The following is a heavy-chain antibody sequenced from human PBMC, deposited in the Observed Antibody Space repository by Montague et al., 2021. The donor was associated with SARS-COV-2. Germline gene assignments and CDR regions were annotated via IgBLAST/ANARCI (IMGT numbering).Heavy chain of an antibody. D-gene: IGHD2-21*02. CDR2: ISSSGGSI. CDR1: GFAFSSYE. J-gene: IGHJ4*02. Sequence: SLRLSYAASGFAFSSYEMNWVRQAPGKGLEWIAYISSSGGSIQYADFMMGRFTISRDNARNSLYLQMNSLRAEDTAVYYCAREVAGCQGDCNDYWGQGTLVTVSS. V-gene: IGHV3-48*03. CDR3: AREVAGCQGDCNDY.